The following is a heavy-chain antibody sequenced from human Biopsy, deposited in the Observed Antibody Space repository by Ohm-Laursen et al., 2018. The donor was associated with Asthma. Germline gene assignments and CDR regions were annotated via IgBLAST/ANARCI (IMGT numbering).Heavy chain of an antibody. CDR3: ASDFPKDYVRYNFQF. J-gene: IGHJ4*02. CDR1: GGMFGNYA. Sequence: ASVKVSYKVSGGMFGNYAISWVRQAPGLGLEWMGGHDHEEGGTVNARRFQGRVTMTEDTSTDTAYMELSSLSSDDTAVYYCASDFPKDYVRYNFQFWGQGTLVTVSS. V-gene: IGHV1-24*01. D-gene: IGHD4-17*01. CDR2: HDHEEGGT.